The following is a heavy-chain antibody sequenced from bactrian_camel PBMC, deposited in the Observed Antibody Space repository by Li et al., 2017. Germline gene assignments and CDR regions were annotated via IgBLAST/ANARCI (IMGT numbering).Heavy chain of an antibody. CDR2: IYTFHRTT. Sequence: QLVESGGGSVQAGGSLRLPCAASGNTYNLNCLGWFRQAPGMEREQVAAYIYTFHRTTCYADSVNLRFTISQDNAWNTVYLQMTSLKPEDSAMYYCAADCDPGNPGGASSVHYWGQGTQVTVS. V-gene: IGHV3S53*01. J-gene: IGHJ4*01. D-gene: IGHD2*01. CDR1: GNTYNLNC. CDR3: AADCDPGNPGGASSVHY.